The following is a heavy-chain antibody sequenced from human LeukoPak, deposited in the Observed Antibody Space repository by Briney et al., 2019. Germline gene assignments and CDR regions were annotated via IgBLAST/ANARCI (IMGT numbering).Heavy chain of an antibody. CDR3: ARAVQLFGY. J-gene: IGHJ4*02. V-gene: IGHV3-11*06. D-gene: IGHD5-18*01. Sequence: GGSLRLSCASSGFTFGDYYMSWIRQAPGKGLEWVSYISSSSSYTNYADSVKGRFTISRDNAKNSLYLQMNSLRAEDTAVYYCARAVQLFGYWGQGTLVTVSS. CDR2: ISSSSSYT. CDR1: GFTFGDYY.